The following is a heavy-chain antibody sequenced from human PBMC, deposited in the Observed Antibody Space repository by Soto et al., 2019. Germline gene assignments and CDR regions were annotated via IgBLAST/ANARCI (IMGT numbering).Heavy chain of an antibody. CDR2: RNTNSGNT. J-gene: IGHJ4*02. CDR1: GYTFTSYD. CDR3: ARGPRPYVWGGYSRHYFDY. V-gene: IGHV1-8*01. Sequence: QVQLVQSGAEVKKPGASVKVSCKASGYTFTSYDINWVRQATGQVLEWMGWRNTNSGNTVYAQKFQGRVTMTRNTSISTAYMELSSLRSEDTAVYYCARGPRPYVWGGYSRHYFDYWGQGTLVTVSS. D-gene: IGHD3-16*01.